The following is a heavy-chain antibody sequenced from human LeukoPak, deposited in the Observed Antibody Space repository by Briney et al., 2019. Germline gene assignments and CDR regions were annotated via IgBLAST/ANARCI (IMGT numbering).Heavy chain of an antibody. V-gene: IGHV1-69*13. D-gene: IGHD3-10*01. CDR1: GGTFSSYA. Sequence: ASVKVSCKASGGTFSSYAISWVRQAPGQGLEWMGGILPIFGTANYAQKFQGRVTITADHSTSTAYMELSSLRSEDTAVYYCASNLWFGIDYWGQGTLVTVSS. J-gene: IGHJ4*02. CDR3: ASNLWFGIDY. CDR2: ILPIFGTA.